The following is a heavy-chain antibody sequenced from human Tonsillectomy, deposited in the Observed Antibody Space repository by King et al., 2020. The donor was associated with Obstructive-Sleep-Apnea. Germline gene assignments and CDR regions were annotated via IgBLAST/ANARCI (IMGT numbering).Heavy chain of an antibody. CDR3: ARGMDDYLWSGYDY. J-gene: IGHJ4*02. CDR2: IYYSGST. D-gene: IGHD4-11*01. CDR1: GGSISSSRYY. Sequence: QLQESGPGLVKPSETLSLTCTVSGGSISSSRYYWGWIRQPPGKGLEWIGSIYYSGSTYYNPSLKSRVTISVDTSKNQFSLKLSSVTAADTAVYYCARGMDDYLWSGYDYWGQGTLVTVSS. V-gene: IGHV4-39*07.